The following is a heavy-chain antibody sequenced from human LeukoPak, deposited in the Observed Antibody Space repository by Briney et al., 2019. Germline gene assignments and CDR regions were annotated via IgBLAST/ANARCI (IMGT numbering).Heavy chain of an antibody. V-gene: IGHV1-18*04. CDR1: GYTFTSYY. J-gene: IGHJ4*02. CDR3: ASSVATSFDY. D-gene: IGHD5-12*01. Sequence: ASVKVSCKASGYTFTSYYMHWVRQAPGQGLEWMGWISAYNGNTNYAQKLQGRVTMTTDTSTSTAYMELRSLRSDDTAVYYCASSVATSFDYWGQGTLVTVSS. CDR2: ISAYNGNT.